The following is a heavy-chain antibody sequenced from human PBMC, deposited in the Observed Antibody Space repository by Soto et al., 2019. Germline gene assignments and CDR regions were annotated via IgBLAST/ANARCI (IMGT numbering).Heavy chain of an antibody. V-gene: IGHV3-7*01. Sequence: EVQLVESGGGLVQPGGSLRLSCAASGFTFSSCWMTWVRQAPGKGLEWVGNIKQDGSEKYYADSVKGRFTISRDNAKNSLYLQMNSLRAEDTAVYYCAADPGQLVTASWGQGTLGTFSA. CDR1: GFTFSSCW. CDR2: IKQDGSEK. J-gene: IGHJ5*02. D-gene: IGHD3-9*01. CDR3: AADPGQLVTAS.